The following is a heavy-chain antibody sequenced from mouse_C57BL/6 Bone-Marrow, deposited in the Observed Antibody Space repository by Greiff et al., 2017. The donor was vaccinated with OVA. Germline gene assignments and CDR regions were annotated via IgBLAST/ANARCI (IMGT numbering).Heavy chain of an antibody. V-gene: IGHV1-64*01. CDR2: IHPNSGST. J-gene: IGHJ4*01. CDR3: AREKRFYYAMDY. CDR1: GYTFTSYW. Sequence: QVQLQQSGAELARPGASVKLSCKASGYTFTSYWMHWVKQRPGQGLEWIGMIHPNSGSTNYNEKFKSKATLTVDKSSSTAYMQLSSLTSEDSAVYYCAREKRFYYAMDYWGQGTSVTVSS.